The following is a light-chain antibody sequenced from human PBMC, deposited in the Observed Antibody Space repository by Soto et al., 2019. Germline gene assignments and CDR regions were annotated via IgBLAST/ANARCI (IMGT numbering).Light chain of an antibody. CDR1: QSVSSN. CDR2: GAS. V-gene: IGKV3-15*01. J-gene: IGKJ2*01. Sequence: EIVMQQSPATLSVSPGERATLSCRASQSVSSNLAWYQQKPGQAPRLLIYGASTRATGIPARFSGSGSGTEFTLTISSLQSEDVAVYYCQQYNNWPPYTFGQGTKLEIK. CDR3: QQYNNWPPYT.